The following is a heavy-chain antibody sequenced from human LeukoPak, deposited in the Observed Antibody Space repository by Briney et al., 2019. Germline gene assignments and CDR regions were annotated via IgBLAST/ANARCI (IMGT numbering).Heavy chain of an antibody. J-gene: IGHJ3*02. CDR1: GFTFSSYG. Sequence: GGSLRLSCAASGFTFSSYGMHWVRQAPGKGLEWVAVISYDGSNKYYADSVKGRFTISRDNSKNTLYLQMNSLRAEDTAVYYCARDKTPRIWGQGTMVTVSS. V-gene: IGHV3-30*03. CDR2: ISYDGSNK. CDR3: ARDKTPRI.